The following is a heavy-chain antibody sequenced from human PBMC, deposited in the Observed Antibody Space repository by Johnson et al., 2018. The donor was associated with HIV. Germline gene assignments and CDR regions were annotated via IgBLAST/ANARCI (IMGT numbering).Heavy chain of an antibody. D-gene: IGHD1-26*01. Sequence: QVQLVESGGGLVQPGGSLRLSCAASGLSISSNYMSWIRQAPGKGLEWVSCVNSDGRRTTYADSVKVRFTISRDNAKNSLYLQMNSLRAEDTAVDYCAREGAWEVRPGAFDIWGQGTTVTVSS. CDR1: GLSISSNY. J-gene: IGHJ3*02. V-gene: IGHV3-11*04. CDR2: VNSDGRRT. CDR3: AREGAWEVRPGAFDI.